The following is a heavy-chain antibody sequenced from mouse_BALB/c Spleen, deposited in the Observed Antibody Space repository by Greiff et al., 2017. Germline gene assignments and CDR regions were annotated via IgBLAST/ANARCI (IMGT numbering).Heavy chain of an antibody. CDR3: ARSPYYYGSSYWDYAMDY. D-gene: IGHD1-1*01. Sequence: EVQRVESGGGLVQPGGSRKLSCAASGFTFSSFGMHWVRQAPEKGLEWVAYISSGSSTIYYADTVKGRFTISRDNPKNTLFLQMTSLRSEDTAMYYCARSPYYYGSSYWDYAMDYWGQGTSVTVSS. V-gene: IGHV5-17*02. CDR2: ISSGSSTI. J-gene: IGHJ4*01. CDR1: GFTFSSFG.